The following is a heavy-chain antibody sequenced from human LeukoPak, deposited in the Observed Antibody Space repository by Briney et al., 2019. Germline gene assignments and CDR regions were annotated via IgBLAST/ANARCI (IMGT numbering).Heavy chain of an antibody. Sequence: SETLSLTCTVSGGSISSYYWSWIRQPAGKGLEWIGRIYTGGSTDYNPSLKSRVTMSVDTSKNQFSLKLSSVTAADAAVYYCARQGSSWYVALDAFDMRGQGTMVTVSS. CDR1: GGSISSYY. CDR2: IYTGGST. J-gene: IGHJ3*02. D-gene: IGHD6-13*01. CDR3: ARQGSSWYVALDAFDM. V-gene: IGHV4-4*07.